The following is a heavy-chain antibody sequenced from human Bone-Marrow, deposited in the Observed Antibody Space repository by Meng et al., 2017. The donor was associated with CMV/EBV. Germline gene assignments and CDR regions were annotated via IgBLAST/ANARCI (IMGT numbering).Heavy chain of an antibody. Sequence: GESLKISCAASGFTFSDYYMSWIRQAPGKGLEWVSYISSSGSTIYYADSVKGRFTISRDNAKKSLYLQLSSLRAEDTAIYYCAREGRDLDYWGQGPLVTVYS. CDR2: ISSSGSTI. CDR1: GFTFSDYY. J-gene: IGHJ4*02. CDR3: AREGRDLDY. V-gene: IGHV3-11*04. D-gene: IGHD2-15*01.